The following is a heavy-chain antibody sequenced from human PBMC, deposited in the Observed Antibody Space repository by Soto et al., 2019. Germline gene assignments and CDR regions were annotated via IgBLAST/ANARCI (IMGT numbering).Heavy chain of an antibody. CDR3: ARDPHRYCSSTSCSQNFDY. J-gene: IGHJ4*02. V-gene: IGHV1-46*01. D-gene: IGHD2-2*01. Sequence: QVQLVQSGAEVKKPGASVKVSCKASGYTFTSYYMHWVRQAPGQGLEWMGIINPSGGSTSYAQKCQGRVTMTRDTSTSTVYMELSSLRSEDTAVYYCARDPHRYCSSTSCSQNFDYWGQGTLVTVSS. CDR1: GYTFTSYY. CDR2: INPSGGST.